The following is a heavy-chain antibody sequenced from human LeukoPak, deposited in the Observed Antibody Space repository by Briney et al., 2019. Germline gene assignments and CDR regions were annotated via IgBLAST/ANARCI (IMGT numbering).Heavy chain of an antibody. CDR2: LNPDESEK. CDR3: ARDPRYHPY. Sequence: GGTLRLFCAASGYTFSSHWMSWARQPPGKGREWGANLNPDESEKSYVDSVKGRFTISRDNAKNSLYLQMTGLRAEDTAVYYCARDPRYHPYWGQGTLVTVSS. J-gene: IGHJ4*02. V-gene: IGHV3-7*01. D-gene: IGHD1-26*01. CDR1: GYTFSSHW.